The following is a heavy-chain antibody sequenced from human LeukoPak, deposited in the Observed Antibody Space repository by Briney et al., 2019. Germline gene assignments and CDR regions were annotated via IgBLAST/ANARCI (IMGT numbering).Heavy chain of an antibody. Sequence: SETLSLTCAVSGYSIDSGYYWSWIRQPPGKGLEWIGSIYHSGSTYYNPSLKSRVTISVDTSKNQFSLKLSSVTAADTAVYYCARVTMVRGPFDYWGQGTLVTVSS. CDR1: GYSIDSGYY. CDR2: IYHSGST. V-gene: IGHV4-38-2*01. CDR3: ARVTMVRGPFDY. J-gene: IGHJ4*02. D-gene: IGHD3-10*01.